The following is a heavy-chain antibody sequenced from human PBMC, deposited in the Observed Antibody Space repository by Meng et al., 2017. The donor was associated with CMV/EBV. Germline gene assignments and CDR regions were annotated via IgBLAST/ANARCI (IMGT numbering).Heavy chain of an antibody. J-gene: IGHJ5*02. V-gene: IGHV1-69*10. Sequence: SFAIRWVPQAPGHGLEWMGGIIPILGIANYAQKFQGRVTIIADKSTSTAYMELSSLRSEDTAVYYCARDQRVLRFLEWLTGGWFDPWGQGTLVTAPQ. CDR3: ARDQRVLRFLEWLTGGWFDP. CDR2: IIPILGIA. CDR1: SFA. D-gene: IGHD3-3*01.